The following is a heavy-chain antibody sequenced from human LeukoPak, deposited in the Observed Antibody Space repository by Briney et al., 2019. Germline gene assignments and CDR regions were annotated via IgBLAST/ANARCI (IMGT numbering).Heavy chain of an antibody. CDR3: ARAPYSSRWYYFDY. D-gene: IGHD6-13*01. V-gene: IGHV3-30-3*01. CDR2: ISYDGSNK. Sequence: GGSLRLSCAASGFTFSSYAMHWVRQAPGKGLEWVAVISYDGSNKYYADSVKGRFTISRDNSKNTLYLQMNSLRAEDTAVYYCARAPYSSRWYYFDYWGQGTLVTVSS. J-gene: IGHJ4*02. CDR1: GFTFSSYA.